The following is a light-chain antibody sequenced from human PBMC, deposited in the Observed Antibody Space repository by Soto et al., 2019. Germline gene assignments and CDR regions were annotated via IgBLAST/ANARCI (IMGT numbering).Light chain of an antibody. CDR1: QSISRY. V-gene: IGKV3-20*01. CDR3: QQYGSSPPT. CDR2: GAS. Sequence: IVLTQSPGTLSLSPGERTTLSCRASQSISRYLAWYQQKPGQGPRLLIYGASSRATGTPDRFSGSGSGTDFTLTINRLEPEDFGLYYCQQYGSSPPTFGQGTKV. J-gene: IGKJ1*01.